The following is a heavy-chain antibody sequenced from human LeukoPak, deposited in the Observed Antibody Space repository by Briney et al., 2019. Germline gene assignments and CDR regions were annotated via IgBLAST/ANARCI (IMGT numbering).Heavy chain of an antibody. CDR1: GFTFSSYS. CDR3: AREGYSYGYAYFDY. Sequence: PGGSLRLSCAASGFTFSSYSMNWVRQAPGKGLEWVSSISSSSYIYYADSVKGRFTISRDNAKNSLYLQMNSLRAEDTAVYYCAREGYSYGYAYFDYWGQGTLVTVSS. J-gene: IGHJ4*02. V-gene: IGHV3-21*01. D-gene: IGHD5-18*01. CDR2: ISSSSYI.